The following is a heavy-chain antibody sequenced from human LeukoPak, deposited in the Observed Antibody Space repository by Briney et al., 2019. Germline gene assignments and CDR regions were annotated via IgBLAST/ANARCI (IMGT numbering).Heavy chain of an antibody. CDR1: GFTFSSYA. CDR2: ISGSGGST. CDR3: ARDRGSYDFWSGYSPH. D-gene: IGHD3-3*01. J-gene: IGHJ4*02. V-gene: IGHV3-23*01. Sequence: PGGSLRLSCAASGFTFSSYAMSWVRQAPGKGLEWVSAISGSGGSTYYADSVKGRFTISRDNSKNTLYLQMNSLRAEDTAVYYCARDRGSYDFWSGYSPHWGQGTLVTVSS.